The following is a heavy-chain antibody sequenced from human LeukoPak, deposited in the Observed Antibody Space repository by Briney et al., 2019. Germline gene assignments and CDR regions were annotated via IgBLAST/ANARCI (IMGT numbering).Heavy chain of an antibody. V-gene: IGHV3-64*01. CDR3: ARGGLVADAFDI. D-gene: IGHD5-12*01. J-gene: IGHJ3*02. CDR1: GFTFSSYA. CDR2: ISSNGGST. Sequence: GGSLRLSCAASGFTFSSYAMHWVRQAPGKGLEYVSAISSNGGSTYYANSVKGRFTISRDNSKNTLYLQMGSLRAEDMAVYYCARGGLVADAFDIWGQGTMVTVSS.